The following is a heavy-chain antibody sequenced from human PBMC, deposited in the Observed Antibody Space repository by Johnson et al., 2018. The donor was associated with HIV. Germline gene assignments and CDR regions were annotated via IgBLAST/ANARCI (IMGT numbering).Heavy chain of an antibody. D-gene: IGHD5-18*01. V-gene: IGHV3-30*04. Sequence: QLVESGGGVVQPGRSLRLSCAASGFTFSSSAMHWVRQAPGKGLEWLAVISYDGSNKYYADSVKGRFTISRDNSKNTLYLQMNSLRPEDTAVYYCARGQLWLLDDALDIWGQGTMVTVSS. CDR3: ARGQLWLLDDALDI. J-gene: IGHJ3*02. CDR1: GFTFSSSA. CDR2: ISYDGSNK.